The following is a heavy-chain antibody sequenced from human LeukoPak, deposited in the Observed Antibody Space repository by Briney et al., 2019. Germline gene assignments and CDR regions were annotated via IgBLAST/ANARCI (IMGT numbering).Heavy chain of an antibody. CDR2: ISYDGSDK. V-gene: IGHV3-30*18. J-gene: IGHJ4*02. CDR1: GFSFSTYG. D-gene: IGHD1-26*01. CDR3: AKEVGTFTLDY. Sequence: QPGRSLRLSCAASGFSFSTYGMHWVRQAPGKGLEWVTVISYDGSDKYYADSVKGRFTISRDYSRNTLYLQMNSLRVEDTAVYYCAKEVGTFTLDYWGQGTLITVSS.